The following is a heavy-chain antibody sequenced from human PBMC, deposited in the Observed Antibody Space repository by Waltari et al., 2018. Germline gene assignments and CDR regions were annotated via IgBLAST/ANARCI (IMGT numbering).Heavy chain of an antibody. CDR2: ISYDGSNK. Sequence: QVQLVESGGGVVQPGRSLRLSCAASGFTFSSYAMHWVRQATGKGLEWGAVISYDGSNKYYADSVKGRFTISRDNSKNTLYLQMNSLRAEDTAVYYCAREFLDAFDIWGQGTMVTVSS. V-gene: IGHV3-30-3*01. J-gene: IGHJ3*02. CDR3: AREFLDAFDI. CDR1: GFTFSSYA.